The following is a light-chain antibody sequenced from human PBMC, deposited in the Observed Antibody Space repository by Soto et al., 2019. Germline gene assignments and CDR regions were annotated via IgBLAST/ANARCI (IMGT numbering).Light chain of an antibody. J-gene: IGKJ4*01. Sequence: IRFTQSPSSLSPSVGDRVTITCRASQGTSSYLAWYQQKPGKAPKLLIYAASTLQSGVASRFSGSGSGTDFTLTISSLQPEEFATYYCQQLNSYPLTFGGGTKVDMK. CDR2: AAS. CDR3: QQLNSYPLT. V-gene: IGKV1-9*01. CDR1: QGTSSY.